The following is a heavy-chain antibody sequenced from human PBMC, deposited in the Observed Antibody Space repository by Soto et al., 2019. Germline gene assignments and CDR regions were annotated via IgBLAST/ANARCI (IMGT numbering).Heavy chain of an antibody. J-gene: IGHJ6*02. D-gene: IGHD6-19*01. Sequence: TGGSLRLSCAASGFTFSSYGMHWVRQAPGKGLEWVAVISYDGSNKYYADSVKGRFTISRDNSKNTLYLQMNSLRAEDTAVYYCAKDQSSGWYPFYGMDVWGQGTTVTVSS. CDR3: AKDQSSGWYPFYGMDV. CDR1: GFTFSSYG. CDR2: ISYDGSNK. V-gene: IGHV3-30*18.